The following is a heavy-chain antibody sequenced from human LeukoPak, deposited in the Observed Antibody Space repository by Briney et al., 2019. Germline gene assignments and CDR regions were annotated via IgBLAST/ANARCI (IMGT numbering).Heavy chain of an antibody. Sequence: ASVKVSCKASGYTFTGYYMHWVRQAPGQGLEWMGWINPNSGGTNYAQKFQGRVTMPRDTSISTAYMELSRLRSDDTAVYYCARCSVAYSSGWYFLYFDYWGQGTLVTVSS. CDR1: GYTFTGYY. CDR3: ARCSVAYSSGWYFLYFDY. V-gene: IGHV1-2*02. J-gene: IGHJ4*02. D-gene: IGHD6-19*01. CDR2: INPNSGGT.